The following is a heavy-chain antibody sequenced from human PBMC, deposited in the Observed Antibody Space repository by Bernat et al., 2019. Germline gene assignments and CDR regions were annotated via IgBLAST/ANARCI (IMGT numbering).Heavy chain of an antibody. CDR2: ISYDGSNK. D-gene: IGHD3-22*01. V-gene: IGHV3-30-3*01. CDR1: GFTFSSYA. CDR3: ARDGVITMIVGHDSPLDY. Sequence: QVQLVESGGGVVQPGRSLRLSCAASGFTFSSYAMHWVRQAPGKGLEWVAVISYDGSNKYYADSVKGRFTISRDNSKNTLYLQMNSLRAEDTAVYYCARDGVITMIVGHDSPLDYWGQGTLVTVSS. J-gene: IGHJ4*02.